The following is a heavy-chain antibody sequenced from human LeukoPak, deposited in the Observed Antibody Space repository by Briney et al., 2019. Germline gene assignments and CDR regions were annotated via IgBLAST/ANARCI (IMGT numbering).Heavy chain of an antibody. D-gene: IGHD6-13*01. J-gene: IGHJ4*02. CDR2: IYYSGST. V-gene: IGHV4-39*01. CDR3: ASENSSSWPRIDY. Sequence: PSETLSLPCTVSGGSISSSSYYWGWIRQPPGKGLEWIGSIYYSGSTYYNPSLKSRVTISVDTSKNQFSLKLSSVTAADTAVYYCASENSSSWPRIDYWGQGTLVTVSS. CDR1: GGSISSSSYY.